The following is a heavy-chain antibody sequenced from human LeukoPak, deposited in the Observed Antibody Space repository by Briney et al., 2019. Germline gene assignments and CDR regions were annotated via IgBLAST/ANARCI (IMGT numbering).Heavy chain of an antibody. CDR3: ARPNLWFGEFYGFDP. V-gene: IGHV5-51*01. D-gene: IGHD3-10*01. CDR2: IYPGDSDT. J-gene: IGHJ5*02. CDR1: GYIFTTYW. Sequence: GESLKISCKGSGYIFTTYWIGWVRQMPGKGLEWMGIIYPGDSDTRYSPSFQGQVTISADKSISTAYLQWSSLKASDSAMYYCARPNLWFGEFYGFDPWGQGTLVTVSS.